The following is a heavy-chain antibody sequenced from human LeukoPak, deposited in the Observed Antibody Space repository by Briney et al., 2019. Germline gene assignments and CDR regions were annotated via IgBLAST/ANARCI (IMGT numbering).Heavy chain of an antibody. CDR3: AREKQSGGTPFDY. D-gene: IGHD1-26*01. Sequence: PGGSLRLSCVASGFTFTGHSMHWVRQAPGKGLEWVAVVADDEKTIFYADSLKGRFTVSRDNSKNTAYLQMDSLRDEDTAVYYCAREKQSGGTPFDYWGQGSLVTVSS. CDR2: VADDEKTI. V-gene: IGHV3-30*04. CDR1: GFTFTGHS. J-gene: IGHJ4*02.